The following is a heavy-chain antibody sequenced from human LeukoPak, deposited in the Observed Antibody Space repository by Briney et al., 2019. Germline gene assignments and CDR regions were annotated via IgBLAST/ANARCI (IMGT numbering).Heavy chain of an antibody. CDR2: ISTYNGNT. J-gene: IGHJ4*02. CDR3: ARAERGYDILTGYSKYYFDY. CDR1: GYTFTSYG. D-gene: IGHD3-9*01. V-gene: IGHV1-18*01. Sequence: GASVKVSCKASGYTFTSYGISWVRQAPGHGLEWIGWISTYNGNTNYVQKLQGRVTMTTDTSTSTAYMELRSLRSDDTAVYYCARAERGYDILTGYSKYYFDYWGQGTLVIVSS.